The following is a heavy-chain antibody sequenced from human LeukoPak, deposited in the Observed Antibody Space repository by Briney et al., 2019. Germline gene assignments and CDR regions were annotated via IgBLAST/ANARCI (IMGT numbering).Heavy chain of an antibody. Sequence: GESLKISCKASGYSFTNYWVAWVRQMPGKGLEWMGIINPGDSDTRYSPSFQGQVTISADKSISTAYLQWSSLKASDTAMYYYARQWNLDYWGQGTLVTVSS. J-gene: IGHJ4*02. CDR1: GYSFTNYW. V-gene: IGHV5-51*01. CDR2: INPGDSDT. D-gene: IGHD1-1*01. CDR3: ARQWNLDY.